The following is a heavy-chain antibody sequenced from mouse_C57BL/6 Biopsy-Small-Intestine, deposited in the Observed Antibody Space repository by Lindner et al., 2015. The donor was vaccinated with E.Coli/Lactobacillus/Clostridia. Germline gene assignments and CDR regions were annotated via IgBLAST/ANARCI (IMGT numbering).Heavy chain of an antibody. Sequence: EVQLQESGPELVKPGASVKIPCKASGYTFTDYNMDWVRQSHGKSLEWVGDINPNNGGTIYNQKFKGKATLTLDKSSSTAYMELRSLTSEDTAVYYCARGEGDVRYAMDYWGQGTSVTVSS. J-gene: IGHJ4*01. CDR2: INPNNGGT. CDR3: ARGEGDVRYAMDY. CDR1: GYTFTDYN. V-gene: IGHV1-18*01. D-gene: IGHD3-3*01.